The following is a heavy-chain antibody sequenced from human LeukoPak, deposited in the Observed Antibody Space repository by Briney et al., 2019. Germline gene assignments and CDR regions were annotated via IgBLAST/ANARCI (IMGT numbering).Heavy chain of an antibody. V-gene: IGHV4-39*07. CDR2: IYYSGST. CDR1: GGSISSSSYY. Sequence: SETLSLTCTVSGGSISSSSYYWGWIRQPPGKGLEWIGSIYYSGSTYYNPSLKSRVTISVDKSKNQFSLKLSSVTAADTAVYYCAESRYYYYYYMDVWGKGTTVTVSS. CDR3: AESRYYYYYYMDV. J-gene: IGHJ6*03.